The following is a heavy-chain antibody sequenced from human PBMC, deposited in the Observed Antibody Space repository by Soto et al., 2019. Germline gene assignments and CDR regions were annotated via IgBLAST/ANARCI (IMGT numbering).Heavy chain of an antibody. CDR3: ATYGDYVIDLDY. CDR2: LSASGATT. V-gene: IGHV3-23*01. J-gene: IGHJ4*02. Sequence: GGSLRLSCAASGFTFSTYAMTWVRQAPGKGLKWVSALSASGATTYHADSVKGRFTISRDNAKNTLYLQMNSLRAEDTAVYYWATYGDYVIDLDYWGQGTLVTVSS. D-gene: IGHD4-17*01. CDR1: GFTFSTYA.